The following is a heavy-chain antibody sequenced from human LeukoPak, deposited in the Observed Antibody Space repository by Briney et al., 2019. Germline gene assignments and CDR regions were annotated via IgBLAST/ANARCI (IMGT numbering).Heavy chain of an antibody. CDR3: ARLATDYDFLSGYYTGQTTHYYYYMDV. V-gene: IGHV4-59*08. Sequence: SETLSLTCTVSGGSISSYYWSWIRQPPGKGLEWIGYIYYSGSTNYNPSLKSRVTISVDTSKNQFSLKLSSVTAADTAVYYCARLATDYDFLSGYYTGQTTHYYYYMDVWGKGTTVTVSS. CDR1: GGSISSYY. CDR2: IYYSGST. J-gene: IGHJ6*03. D-gene: IGHD3-3*01.